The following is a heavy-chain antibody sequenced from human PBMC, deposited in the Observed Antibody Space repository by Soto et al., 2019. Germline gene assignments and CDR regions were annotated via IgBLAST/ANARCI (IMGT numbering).Heavy chain of an antibody. J-gene: IGHJ6*02. D-gene: IGHD3-22*01. CDR2: ISAYNGNT. V-gene: IGHV1-18*01. CDR1: GYTFTSYG. Sequence: ASVKVSCKASGYTFTSYGISWVRQAPGQGLEWMGWISAYNGNTNYAQKLQGRVTMTTDTSTSTAYMELRSLRSDDTAVYYCARYYYDSSGYYYYYGMDVWGQGTTVTVSS. CDR3: ARYYYDSSGYYYYYGMDV.